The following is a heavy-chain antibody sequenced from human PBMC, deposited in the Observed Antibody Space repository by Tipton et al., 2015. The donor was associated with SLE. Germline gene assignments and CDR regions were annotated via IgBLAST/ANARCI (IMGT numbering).Heavy chain of an antibody. D-gene: IGHD6-6*01. J-gene: IGHJ4*02. CDR3: ARGSWQLVDY. Sequence: TLSLTCTVSGGPISSSSYYWGWIRQPPGKGLEWIGCIYYSGDTYYSPSLKSRVTISVDTSKNQFSLKLSSVTAADTAVYYCARGSWQLVDYWGQGTLVTVSS. V-gene: IGHV4-39*01. CDR1: GGPISSSSYY. CDR2: IYYSGDT.